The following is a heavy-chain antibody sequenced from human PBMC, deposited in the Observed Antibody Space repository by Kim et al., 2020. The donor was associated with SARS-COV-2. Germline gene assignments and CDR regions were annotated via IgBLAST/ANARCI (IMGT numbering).Heavy chain of an antibody. D-gene: IGHD3-3*01. Sequence: KGRFTISRDNSKNSLYLQMNSLRTEDTALYYCAKGYYDFWSGYTGSYFDYWGQGTLVTVSS. CDR3: AKGYYDFWSGYTGSYFDY. V-gene: IGHV3-43*01. J-gene: IGHJ4*02.